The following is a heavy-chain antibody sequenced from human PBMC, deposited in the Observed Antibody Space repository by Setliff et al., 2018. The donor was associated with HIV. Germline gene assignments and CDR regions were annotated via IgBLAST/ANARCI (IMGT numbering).Heavy chain of an antibody. CDR1: GYTFTSYD. CDR2: MNPNSGNT. D-gene: IGHD7-27*01. Sequence: ASVKVSCKASGYTFTSYDINWVRQATGQGLEWMGWMNPNSGNTDYAQKFQGRVTMTRNTSIGAAYMELSSLRSEDTAVYYCARDETWGSLYYGLDVWGQGTTVTVSS. V-gene: IGHV1-8*02. J-gene: IGHJ6*02. CDR3: ARDETWGSLYYGLDV.